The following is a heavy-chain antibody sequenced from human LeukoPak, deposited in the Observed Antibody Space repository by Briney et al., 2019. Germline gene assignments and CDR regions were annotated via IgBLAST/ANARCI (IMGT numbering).Heavy chain of an antibody. D-gene: IGHD7-27*01. CDR3: ARDGRYGGNWGSGGLDY. V-gene: IGHV4-59*01. Sequence: SETLSLACTVSGGSISSYYWSWIRQPPGKGLEWIGYIYYSGSTNYNPSLKSRVTISVDTSKNQFSLKLSSVTAADTAVYYCARDGRYGGNWGSGGLDYWGQGTLVTVSS. CDR1: GGSISSYY. J-gene: IGHJ4*02. CDR2: IYYSGST.